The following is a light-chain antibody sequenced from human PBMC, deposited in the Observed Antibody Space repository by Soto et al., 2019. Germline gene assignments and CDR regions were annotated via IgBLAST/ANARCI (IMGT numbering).Light chain of an antibody. CDR2: TAS. Sequence: DIQMTQSPSILSASVGDRVTITCRASQSISSWLAWYQQRPWKAPNLLIHTASTLKSGVPSRFSANGSGTEVPLTLSSLQPDDFAAYYCQHYDFSSGLTFGGGTRVEI. CDR1: QSISSW. CDR3: QHYDFSSGLT. J-gene: IGKJ4*01. V-gene: IGKV1-5*03.